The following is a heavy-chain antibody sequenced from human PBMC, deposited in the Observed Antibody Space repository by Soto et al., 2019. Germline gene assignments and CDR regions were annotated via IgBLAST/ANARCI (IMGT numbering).Heavy chain of an antibody. CDR3: AKDMAPLSFFGVVIISYQYYYGMDV. J-gene: IGHJ6*04. D-gene: IGHD3-3*01. Sequence: GGSLRLSCAASGFTFDDYAMHWVRQAPGKGLEWVSGISWNSGSIGYADSVKGRFTISRDNAKNSLYLQMNSLRAEDTALYYCAKDMAPLSFFGVVIISYQYYYGMDVWGKGSTVTVSS. CDR1: GFTFDDYA. CDR2: ISWNSGSI. V-gene: IGHV3-9*01.